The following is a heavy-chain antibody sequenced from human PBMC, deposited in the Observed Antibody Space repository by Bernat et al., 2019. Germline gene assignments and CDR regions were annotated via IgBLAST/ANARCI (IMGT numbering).Heavy chain of an antibody. D-gene: IGHD3-16*01. J-gene: IGHJ4*02. CDR1: GFTFSSYG. CDR3: AADVPSPLAQIDY. Sequence: QVQLVESGGGVVQPGRSLRLSCAASGFTFSSYGMHWVRQAPGKGLEWVAVISYDGSNKYYADSVKGRFTISRDNSKNTLYLQMNSLKAEDTAVYYCAADVPSPLAQIDYWGQGILVTVSS. CDR2: ISYDGSNK. V-gene: IGHV3-30*03.